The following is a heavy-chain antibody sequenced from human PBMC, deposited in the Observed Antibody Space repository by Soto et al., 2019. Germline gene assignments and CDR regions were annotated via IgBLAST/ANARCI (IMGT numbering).Heavy chain of an antibody. CDR2: IYYSGST. V-gene: IGHV4-39*01. D-gene: IGHD6-19*01. CDR1: GGSISSSSYY. CDR3: ASGYSSGWTYYGMDV. J-gene: IGHJ6*02. Sequence: SETLSLTCTVSGGSISSSSYYWGWIRQPPGKGLEWIGSIYYSGSTYYNPSLKSRVTISVDTSKNQFSLKLSSVTAADMAVYYCASGYSSGWTYYGMDVWGQGTTVTVSS.